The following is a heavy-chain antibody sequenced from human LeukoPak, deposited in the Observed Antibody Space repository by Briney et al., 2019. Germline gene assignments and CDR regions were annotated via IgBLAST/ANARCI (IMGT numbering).Heavy chain of an antibody. Sequence: KSGGSLRLSCAASGFTFSDYYMSWIRQAPGKGLEWVSYISSSGSTIYYADSVKGRFTISRDNAKNSLYLQMNSLRAEDTAVYYCTIIPNVILFTHYFEYWGQGTLVTVSS. CDR3: TIIPNVILFTHYFEY. D-gene: IGHD2-21*01. V-gene: IGHV3-11*01. CDR1: GFTFSDYY. J-gene: IGHJ4*02. CDR2: ISSSGSTI.